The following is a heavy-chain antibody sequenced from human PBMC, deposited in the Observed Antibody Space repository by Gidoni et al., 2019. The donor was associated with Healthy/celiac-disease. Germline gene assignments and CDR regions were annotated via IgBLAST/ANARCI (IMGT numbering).Heavy chain of an antibody. D-gene: IGHD2-21*02. V-gene: IGHV1-2*02. Sequence: QVQLVQSGAEVKKPGASVKVSCKASGYTFPGYYMHWVRQAPGQGLEWMGWTNPNSGGTNYAQKFQGRVTMTRDTSISTAYMELSRLRSDDTAVYYCARPIVVVTAIDAFDIWGQGTMVTVSS. CDR2: TNPNSGGT. CDR1: GYTFPGYY. J-gene: IGHJ3*02. CDR3: ARPIVVVTAIDAFDI.